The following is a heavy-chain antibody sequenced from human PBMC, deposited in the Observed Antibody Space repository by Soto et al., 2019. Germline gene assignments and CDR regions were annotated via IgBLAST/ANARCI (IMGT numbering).Heavy chain of an antibody. CDR3: ARVMGIAVAESGDYYYGMDV. J-gene: IGHJ6*02. CDR1: GFTCSSYS. V-gene: IGHV3-21*01. CDR2: ISSSSSYI. Sequence: GGSLRLSCAASGFTCSSYSMNWVRQAPGKGLEWVSSISSSSSYIYYADSVKGRFTISRDNAKNSLYLQMNSLRAEDTAVYYCARVMGIAVAESGDYYYGMDVWGQGTTVTVSS. D-gene: IGHD6-19*01.